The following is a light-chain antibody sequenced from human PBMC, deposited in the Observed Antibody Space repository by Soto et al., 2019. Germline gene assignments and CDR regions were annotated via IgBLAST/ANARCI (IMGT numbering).Light chain of an antibody. CDR2: EVS. Sequence: QSVLTQPASVSGSPGQSITISCTGSSSDVGGYNYVSWYQQHPGKAPKLMIYEVSNRPSGISNRFSGSKYGNTASLTISGLQAEDEADYHCSSYTGRGSLVFGGRTKVTVL. CDR1: SSDVGGYNY. CDR3: SSYTGRGSLV. V-gene: IGLV2-14*01. J-gene: IGLJ2*01.